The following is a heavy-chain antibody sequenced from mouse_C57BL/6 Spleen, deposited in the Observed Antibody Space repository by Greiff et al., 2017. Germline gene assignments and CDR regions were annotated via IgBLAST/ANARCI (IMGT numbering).Heavy chain of an antibody. J-gene: IGHJ2*01. V-gene: IGHV14-1*01. D-gene: IGHD2-3*01. Sequence: VQLQQSGAELVRPGASVKLSCTASGFNIKDYYMHWVKQRPEQGLEWIGRIDPEDGDTEYAPKFQGKATMTADTSSNTAYLQLSSLTSENTAVYYFTTSRGYDGYYVIDYWGQGTTLTVSS. CDR1: GFNIKDYY. CDR2: IDPEDGDT. CDR3: TTSRGYDGYYVIDY.